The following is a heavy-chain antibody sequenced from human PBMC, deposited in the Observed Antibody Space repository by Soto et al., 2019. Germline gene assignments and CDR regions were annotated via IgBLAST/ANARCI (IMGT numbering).Heavy chain of an antibody. J-gene: IGHJ6*02. Sequence: GGSLRLSCAASGFTVSSNYMSWVRQAPGKGLEWVSVIYSGGSTYYADSVKGRFTISRDNSKNTLYLQMNSLRAEDTAVYYCARDRWLLWFGESYYYYGMDVWGQGTTVTVSS. D-gene: IGHD3-10*01. CDR2: IYSGGST. CDR3: ARDRWLLWFGESYYYYGMDV. CDR1: GFTVSSNY. V-gene: IGHV3-66*01.